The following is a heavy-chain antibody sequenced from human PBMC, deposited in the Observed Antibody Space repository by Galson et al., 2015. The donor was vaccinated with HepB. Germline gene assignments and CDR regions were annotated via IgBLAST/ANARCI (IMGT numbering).Heavy chain of an antibody. J-gene: IGHJ4*02. CDR3: AKVGVSMRQQLAYFDY. Sequence: SLRLSCAASGFTFSSYGMHWVRQAPGKGLEWVAFIRYDGSNKYYADSVKGRFTISRDNSKNTLYLQMNSLRAEDTAVYYCAKVGVSMRQQLAYFDYWGQGTLVTVSS. V-gene: IGHV3-30*02. CDR2: IRYDGSNK. D-gene: IGHD6-13*01. CDR1: GFTFSSYG.